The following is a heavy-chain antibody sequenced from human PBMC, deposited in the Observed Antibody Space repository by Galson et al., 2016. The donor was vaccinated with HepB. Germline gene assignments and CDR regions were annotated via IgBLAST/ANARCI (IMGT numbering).Heavy chain of an antibody. J-gene: IGHJ4*02. CDR1: GFTFSSYA. CDR2: ISATGGTT. V-gene: IGHV3-23*01. CDR3: VKEYPVRGNHFEY. Sequence: SLRLSCAASGFTFSSYAMTWVRQAPGKGLQWVSAISATGGTTYYGDSVKGRFTISRDNSKNTLYLQMNSLRAEDTAVYYCVKEYPVRGNHFEYWGQGTLFTVPS. D-gene: IGHD3-16*01.